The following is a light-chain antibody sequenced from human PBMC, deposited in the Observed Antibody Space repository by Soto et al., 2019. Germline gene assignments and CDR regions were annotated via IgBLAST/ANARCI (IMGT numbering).Light chain of an antibody. CDR3: SSYTTGSTLEVV. CDR2: EVS. Sequence: QSVLTQPASVSGSPGQSITISCTGSSNDIGAYKYVSWYQQYPGKAPKLIIFEVSNRPSGVSNRFSGSKSGNTASLTIAGLQAEDEADYHCSSYTTGSTLEVVFGTGTKVTVL. V-gene: IGLV2-14*01. CDR1: SNDIGAYKY. J-gene: IGLJ1*01.